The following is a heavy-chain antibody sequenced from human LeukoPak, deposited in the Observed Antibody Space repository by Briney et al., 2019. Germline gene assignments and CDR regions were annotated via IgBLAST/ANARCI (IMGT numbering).Heavy chain of an antibody. D-gene: IGHD6-19*01. Sequence: SETLSLTCTVSGGSISSYYWGWIRQPPGKGLEWIGYIYYSGSTNYNPSLKSRVTISVDTSKNQFSLKLSSVTAADTAVYYCARDSAVAGRDDFDYWGQGTLVTVSS. J-gene: IGHJ4*02. V-gene: IGHV4-59*01. CDR2: IYYSGST. CDR1: GGSISSYY. CDR3: ARDSAVAGRDDFDY.